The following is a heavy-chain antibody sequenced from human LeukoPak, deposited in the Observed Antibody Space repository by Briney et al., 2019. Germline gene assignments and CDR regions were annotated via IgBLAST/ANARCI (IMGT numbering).Heavy chain of an antibody. CDR1: GFTFSSYW. D-gene: IGHD5-18*01. J-gene: IGHJ4*02. V-gene: IGHV3-7*01. CDR2: IKQDGSEK. Sequence: GGSLRLSCAASGFTFSSYWMTGIRQARGKGREGVANIKQDGSEKYYVDSVKGRFTISRDNAKNSLYLQMNSLRAEDTAVYYCARDTGGGYSCYDCWGQGTLVTVSS. CDR3: ARDTGGGYSCYDC.